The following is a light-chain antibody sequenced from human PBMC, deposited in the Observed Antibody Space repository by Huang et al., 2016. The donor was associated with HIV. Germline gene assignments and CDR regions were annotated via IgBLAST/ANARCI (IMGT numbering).Light chain of an antibody. CDR1: QDIGTY. V-gene: IGKV1-39*01. CDR2: GSS. J-gene: IGKJ5*01. Sequence: DIQMTQSPSSLSASVGDSVTITCRTSQDIGTYLNWYQQKPGKAPNLLIYGSSTVQSGVPSRFSGGASGTEFTLTINGLQPDDFCIYYCHQTYTISSFGQGTRLDTK. CDR3: HQTYTISS.